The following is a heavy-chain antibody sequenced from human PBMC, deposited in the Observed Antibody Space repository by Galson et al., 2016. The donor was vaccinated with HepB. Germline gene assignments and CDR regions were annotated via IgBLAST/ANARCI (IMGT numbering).Heavy chain of an antibody. Sequence: SLRLSCAASGLTFGDYAMSWFRQAPGKGLEWVGFIRSKAYGGTTDYAASVTGRFTISRDDSKGIAYLQMSSLKTEDTAVYYCAVVPAATPYLFFYWGQGTLVTVSS. V-gene: IGHV3-49*03. CDR1: GLTFGDYA. D-gene: IGHD2-2*01. CDR2: IRSKAYGGTT. CDR3: AVVPAATPYLFFY. J-gene: IGHJ4*02.